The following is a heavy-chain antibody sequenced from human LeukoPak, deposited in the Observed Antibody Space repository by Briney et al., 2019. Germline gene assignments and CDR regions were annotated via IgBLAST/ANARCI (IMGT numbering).Heavy chain of an antibody. CDR3: ARGPPYYYDLFV. Sequence: GGSLRLSCAASGFSVSNDFLSWVRQAPGKGPEWVSVLYSGGNTYYADSVKGRFTISRDNSKNTLFLQMNNLTVEDTAVYYCARGPPYYYDLFVWGQGTLVTVSS. V-gene: IGHV3-53*01. D-gene: IGHD3-22*01. J-gene: IGHJ3*01. CDR1: GFSVSNDF. CDR2: LYSGGNT.